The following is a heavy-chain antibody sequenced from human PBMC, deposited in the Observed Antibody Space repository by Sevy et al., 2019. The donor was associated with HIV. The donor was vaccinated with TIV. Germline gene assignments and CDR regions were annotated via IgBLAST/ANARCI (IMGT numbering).Heavy chain of an antibody. J-gene: IGHJ4*02. CDR1: GFTFSSYG. CDR3: AAGSSGQTTTY. V-gene: IGHV3-30*03. Sequence: GGSLRLSCAASGFTFSSYGMHWVRQAPGKGLEWVAVISYDGSNKYYADSVKGRFTISRDNSKNTLYLQMNSLRAEDTAVCYCAAGSSGQTTTYWGQGTLVTVSS. CDR2: ISYDGSNK. D-gene: IGHD3-22*01.